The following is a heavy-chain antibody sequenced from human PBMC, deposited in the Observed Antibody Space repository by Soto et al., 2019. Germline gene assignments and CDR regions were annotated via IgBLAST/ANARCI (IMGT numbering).Heavy chain of an antibody. D-gene: IGHD5-12*01. J-gene: IGHJ3*02. Sequence: GSLRLSCAASGFTFSSYAMHWVRQAPGKGLEWVAVISYDGSNKYYADSVKGRFTISRDNSKNMLYLQMNSLRAEDTAVYYCARDPDSGYDLAFDIWGQGTMVTVSS. CDR2: ISYDGSNK. CDR1: GFTFSSYA. V-gene: IGHV3-30-3*01. CDR3: ARDPDSGYDLAFDI.